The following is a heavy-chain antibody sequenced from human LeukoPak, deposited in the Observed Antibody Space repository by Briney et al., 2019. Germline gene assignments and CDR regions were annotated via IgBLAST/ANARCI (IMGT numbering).Heavy chain of an antibody. CDR3: ATLPMLYNWNA. V-gene: IGHV3-23*01. CDR1: GFTFSSDA. Sequence: GGSLRLSCAASGFTFSSDAMSWVRQAPGKGLEWVSAISGSGGSTYYADSVKGRFTISRDNSKNTLYLQMNSLRSEDTAVYYCATLPMLYNWNAWGQGTLVTVSS. D-gene: IGHD1-20*01. CDR2: ISGSGGST. J-gene: IGHJ5*02.